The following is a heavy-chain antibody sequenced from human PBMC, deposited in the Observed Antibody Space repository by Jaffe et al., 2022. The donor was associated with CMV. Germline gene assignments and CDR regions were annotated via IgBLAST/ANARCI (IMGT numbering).Heavy chain of an antibody. CDR1: GGSISSYY. D-gene: IGHD3-10*01. J-gene: IGHJ4*02. Sequence: QVQLQESGPGLVKPSETLSLTCTVSGGSISSYYWSWIRQPPGKGLEWIGYIYYSGSTNYNPSLKSRVTISVDTSKNQFSLKLSSVTAADTAVYYCARQERGSGSYYGLLYYFDYWGQGTLVTVSS. CDR2: IYYSGST. CDR3: ARQERGSGSYYGLLYYFDY. V-gene: IGHV4-59*08.